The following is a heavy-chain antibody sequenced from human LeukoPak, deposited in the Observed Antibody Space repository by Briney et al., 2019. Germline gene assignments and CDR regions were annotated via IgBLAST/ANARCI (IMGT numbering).Heavy chain of an antibody. D-gene: IGHD6-13*01. CDR1: GFTFNSYG. J-gene: IGHJ4*02. V-gene: IGHV3-30*02. Sequence: GGTVRLSCAASGFTFNSYGMHWVRHAPGKGLEGVAFIRYDGSNKYYADSVKGRFTISRDNSKNTLYLQMSSLRAEDTAVYYCGKDYAAAGTLGYWGQGTPVTVSS. CDR3: GKDYAAAGTLGY. CDR2: IRYDGSNK.